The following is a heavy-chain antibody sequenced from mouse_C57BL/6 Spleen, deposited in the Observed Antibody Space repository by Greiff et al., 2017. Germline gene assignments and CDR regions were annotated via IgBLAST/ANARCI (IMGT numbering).Heavy chain of an antibody. V-gene: IGHV1-4*01. CDR2: INPSSGYT. CDR1: GYTFTSYT. CDR3: ARAPTYGSSYNYAMDY. D-gene: IGHD1-1*01. Sequence: QVQLKESGAELARPGASVKMSCKASGYTFTSYTMHWVKQRPGQGLEWIGYINPSSGYTKYNQKFKDKATLTADKSSSTAYMQLSSLTSEDSAVYYCARAPTYGSSYNYAMDYWGQGTSVTVSS. J-gene: IGHJ4*01.